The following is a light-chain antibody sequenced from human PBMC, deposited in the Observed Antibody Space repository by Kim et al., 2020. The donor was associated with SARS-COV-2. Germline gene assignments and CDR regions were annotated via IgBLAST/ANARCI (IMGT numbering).Light chain of an antibody. J-gene: IGKJ2*03. V-gene: IGKV1-33*01. CDR1: QDITHY. Sequence: DIQMTQSPSSLSASVGDSVTITCQASQDITHYLNWFQQTPGKAPKLLIYDASILETGVPSRFGGSGSGTTFTLTITSLQPKDLATYYCQQYDSVPYSFGQGTKLEIK. CDR2: DAS. CDR3: QQYDSVPYS.